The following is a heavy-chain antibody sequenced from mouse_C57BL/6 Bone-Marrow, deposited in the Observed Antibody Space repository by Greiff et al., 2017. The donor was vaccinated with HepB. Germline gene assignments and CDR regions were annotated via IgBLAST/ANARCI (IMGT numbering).Heavy chain of an antibody. CDR2: IHPNSGST. CDR1: GYTFTSYW. V-gene: IGHV1-64*01. J-gene: IGHJ1*03. D-gene: IGHD1-1*01. Sequence: VKLQESGAELVKPGASVKLSCKASGYTFTSYWMHWVKQRPGQGLEWIGMIHPNSGSTNYNEKFKSKATLTVDKSSSTAYMQLSSLTSEDSAVYYCARGYGSSYDWYFDVWGTGTTVTVSS. CDR3: ARGYGSSYDWYFDV.